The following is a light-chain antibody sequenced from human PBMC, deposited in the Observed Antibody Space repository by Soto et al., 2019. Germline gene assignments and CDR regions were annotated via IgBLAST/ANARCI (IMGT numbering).Light chain of an antibody. J-gene: IGKJ2*01. Sequence: DIQMTQSPSTLSASVGDRVTITCRASQSISSWLAWYQQKPGKAPKLLIYDASSLENGVPSMFSGSRSGTEFTLTISSLQPDDFATYYSQQYNSYSYSFGQGTKLEIK. V-gene: IGKV1-5*01. CDR2: DAS. CDR1: QSISSW. CDR3: QQYNSYSYS.